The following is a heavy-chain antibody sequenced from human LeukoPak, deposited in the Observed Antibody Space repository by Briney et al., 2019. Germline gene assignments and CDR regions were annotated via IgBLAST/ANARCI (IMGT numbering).Heavy chain of an antibody. CDR3: ARMLGATDAFDI. D-gene: IGHD1-26*01. Sequence: SETLSLTCTVSGGSISSYYWSWIRQPPGKGLEWIGYIYYSGSTYYNPSLKSRVTISVDMSKNQFSLKLSSVTAADTAVYYCARMLGATDAFDIWGQGTMVTVSS. CDR2: IYYSGST. V-gene: IGHV4-59*08. J-gene: IGHJ3*02. CDR1: GGSISSYY.